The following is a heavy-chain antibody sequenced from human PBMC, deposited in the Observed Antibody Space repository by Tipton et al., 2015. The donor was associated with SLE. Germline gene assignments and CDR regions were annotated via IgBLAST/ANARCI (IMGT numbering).Heavy chain of an antibody. D-gene: IGHD3-22*01. CDR3: ARDTDRGSSAYAGAFDF. Sequence: TLSLTCTVSGGSINNKDYNSKYYFWGWIRQPPGKGLEWIGTANYRPTHYNPSLKSRVAISLDTSRDQFSRKVTSVTAADTALYYCARDTDRGSSAYAGAFDFWGQGTVVTVSS. J-gene: IGHJ3*01. V-gene: IGHV4-39*07. CDR2: ANYRPT. CDR1: GGSINNKDYNSKYYF.